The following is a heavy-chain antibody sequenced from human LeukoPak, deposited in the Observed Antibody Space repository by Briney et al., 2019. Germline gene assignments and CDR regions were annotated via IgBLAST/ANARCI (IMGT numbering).Heavy chain of an antibody. J-gene: IGHJ3*02. Sequence: ASVKVSCKASGYTFTTHDINWVRQATGQGLEWLGWMSPNSGDTGYAQKFQGRVTMTSDSSISTAYMELRSLRSDDTAVYYCARDGDIVATIRSAFDIWGQGTMVTVSS. CDR1: GYTFTTHD. D-gene: IGHD5-12*01. V-gene: IGHV1-8*01. CDR2: MSPNSGDT. CDR3: ARDGDIVATIRSAFDI.